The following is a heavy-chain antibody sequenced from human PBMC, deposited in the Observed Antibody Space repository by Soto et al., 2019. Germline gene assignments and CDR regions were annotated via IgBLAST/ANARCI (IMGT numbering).Heavy chain of an antibody. Sequence: GGSLRLSCAASGFTFSNAWMNWVRQAPGKGMEWVGRIKSKTDGGTTDYAAPVKGRFTISRDDSKNTLYLQMNSLRTEDTAVYYCTTDPVTMIGVVPSSGWGQETLVTVSS. CDR2: IKSKTDGGTT. CDR3: TTDPVTMIGVVPSSG. D-gene: IGHD3-22*01. V-gene: IGHV3-15*07. J-gene: IGHJ4*02. CDR1: GFTFSNAW.